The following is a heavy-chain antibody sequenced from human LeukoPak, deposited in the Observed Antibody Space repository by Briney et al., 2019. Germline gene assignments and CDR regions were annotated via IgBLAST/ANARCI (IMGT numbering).Heavy chain of an antibody. CDR2: ISGSGGST. D-gene: IGHD5-24*01. Sequence: PGGSLRLSCAASGFTFSSYAMSWVRQAPGKGLEWVSGISGSGGSTYYVDSGKGRFTISRDNSKNTMHLQMNSPRAEDTAVYYCAKGNGYNYDGPFDYWGQGTLVTVSS. CDR3: AKGNGYNYDGPFDY. CDR1: GFTFSSYA. V-gene: IGHV3-23*01. J-gene: IGHJ4*02.